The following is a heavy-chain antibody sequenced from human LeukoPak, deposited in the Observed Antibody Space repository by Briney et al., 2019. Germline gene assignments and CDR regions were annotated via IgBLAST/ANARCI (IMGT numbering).Heavy chain of an antibody. Sequence: SETLSLTCTVSGGSISSSSYYWGWIRQPPGKGLEWIGEIYHSGSTNYNPSLKSRVTISLDKSKNHFSLKLRSVTAADTAMYYCARGSMLRGGTSDSWGQGTLVTVSS. CDR1: GGSISSSSYY. D-gene: IGHD3-10*01. J-gene: IGHJ4*02. CDR3: ARGSMLRGGTSDS. CDR2: IYHSGST. V-gene: IGHV4-39*02.